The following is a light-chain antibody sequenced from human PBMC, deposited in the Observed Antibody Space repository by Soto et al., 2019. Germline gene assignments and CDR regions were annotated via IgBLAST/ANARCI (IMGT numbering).Light chain of an antibody. CDR2: GAS. CDR3: QQYNNRPLFT. V-gene: IGKV3-15*01. J-gene: IGKJ3*01. Sequence: EIVMTQSPATLSVSPGERATLSCRASKSVSSNLAWYQQKPGQAPRLLIYGASTRATGIPARFSGSGSGTEFTLTISSLQSEDFVVYYCQQYNNRPLFTFGPGTKVDIK. CDR1: KSVSSN.